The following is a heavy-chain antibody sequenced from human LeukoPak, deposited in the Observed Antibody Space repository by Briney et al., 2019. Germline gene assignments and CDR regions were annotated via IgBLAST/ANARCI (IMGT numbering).Heavy chain of an antibody. Sequence: GGSLRLSCAASGFTFSSYGMHWVRQAPGKGLEWVAVKSYDGSNKYYADSVKGRFTNSRDNSKDTLYLQMNSLRAEDTAVYYCAKDKDSQWLGWFDPWGQGTLVTVSS. CDR1: GFTFSSYG. D-gene: IGHD6-19*01. CDR3: AKDKDSQWLGWFDP. CDR2: KSYDGSNK. V-gene: IGHV3-30*18. J-gene: IGHJ5*02.